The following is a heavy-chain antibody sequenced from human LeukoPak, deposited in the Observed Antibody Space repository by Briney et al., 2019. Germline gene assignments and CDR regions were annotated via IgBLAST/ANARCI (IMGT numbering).Heavy chain of an antibody. Sequence: SVKVSCKASGGTFSSYAISWVRQAPGQGLEWMGGIIPIFGTANYAQKFQGRVTITADKSTSTAYMELSSLRSEDTAVYYCSNAAEPGYFDYWGQGTLVTVSS. V-gene: IGHV1-69*06. CDR2: IIPIFGTA. CDR1: GGTFSSYA. D-gene: IGHD6-25*01. J-gene: IGHJ4*02. CDR3: SNAAEPGYFDY.